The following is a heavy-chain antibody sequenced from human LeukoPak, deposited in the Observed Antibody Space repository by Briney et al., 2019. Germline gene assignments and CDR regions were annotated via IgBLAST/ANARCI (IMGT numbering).Heavy chain of an antibody. CDR3: ARGVPTGTDYFDY. CDR2: IRYDGSNK. J-gene: IGHJ4*02. CDR1: GFTFSSYG. Sequence: GGSLRLSCAASGFTFSSYGMHWVRQAPGKGLEWVAFIRYDGSNKYYADSVKGRFTISRDNAKNSLYLQMNSLRAEDTAVYYCARGVPTGTDYFDYWGQGTLVTVSS. D-gene: IGHD1-1*01. V-gene: IGHV3-30*02.